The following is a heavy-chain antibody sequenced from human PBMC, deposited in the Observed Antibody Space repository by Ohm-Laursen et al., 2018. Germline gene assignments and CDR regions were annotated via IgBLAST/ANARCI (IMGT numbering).Heavy chain of an antibody. V-gene: IGHV3-11*01. J-gene: IGHJ4*02. CDR2: ISGRSSTT. D-gene: IGHD5/OR15-5a*01. CDR3: VVSRGYFEY. Sequence: GSLRLSCSASGFTFNDYYMSWIRQAPGKGLEWISYISGRSSTTSYTDSVKGRFTISRDNARESLYLQMNSLRAEDTAVYYCVVSRGYFEYWGQGTLVTVSS. CDR1: GFTFNDYY.